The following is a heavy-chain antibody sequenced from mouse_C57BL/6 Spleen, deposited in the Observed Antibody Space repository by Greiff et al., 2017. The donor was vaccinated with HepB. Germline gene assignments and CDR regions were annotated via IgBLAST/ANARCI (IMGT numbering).Heavy chain of an antibody. CDR3: ARGGLYGSSPYYFDY. CDR2: ISDGGSYT. V-gene: IGHV5-4*03. CDR1: GFTFSSYA. D-gene: IGHD1-1*01. J-gene: IGHJ2*01. Sequence: EVNVVESGGGLVKPGGSLKLSCAASGFTFSSYAMSWVRQTPEKRLEWVATISDGGSYTYYPDNVKGRFTISRDNAKNNLYLQMSHLKSEDTAMYYCARGGLYGSSPYYFDYWGQGTTLTVSS.